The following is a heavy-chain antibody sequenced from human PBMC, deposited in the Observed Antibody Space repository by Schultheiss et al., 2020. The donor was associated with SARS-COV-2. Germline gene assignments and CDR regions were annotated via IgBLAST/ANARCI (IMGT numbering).Heavy chain of an antibody. D-gene: IGHD4-17*01. CDR1: GGSISGYY. CDR2: IYDSGKS. Sequence: SETLSLTCTVSGGSISGYYWSWIRQPPGKGLEWIGYIYDSGKSNYSPSLKSRVTISVDTSKKQFSLKLTSVTAADTAVYYCAAHDFGDYAFDYWGQGTLVTVSS. CDR3: AAHDFGDYAFDY. J-gene: IGHJ4*02. V-gene: IGHV4-59*01.